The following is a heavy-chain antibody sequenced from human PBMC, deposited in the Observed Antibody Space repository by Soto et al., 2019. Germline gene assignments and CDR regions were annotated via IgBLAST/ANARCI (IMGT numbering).Heavy chain of an antibody. Sequence: QVQLQESGPGLVKPSETLSLTCTVSGGSISSYYWSWIRQPPGKGLEWIGYIYYSGSTNYNPSLKSRVTISVDTSKNQFSLKLSSVTAADTAVYYCAREETGAVAGLRHFDYWGQGTLVTVSS. CDR2: IYYSGST. CDR1: GGSISSYY. D-gene: IGHD6-19*01. V-gene: IGHV4-59*01. CDR3: AREETGAVAGLRHFDY. J-gene: IGHJ4*02.